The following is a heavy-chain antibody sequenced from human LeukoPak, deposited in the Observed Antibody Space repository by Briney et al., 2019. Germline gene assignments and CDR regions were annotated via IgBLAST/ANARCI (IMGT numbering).Heavy chain of an antibody. CDR2: IYHSGST. CDR3: ARRINFDSSGYQARSDY. D-gene: IGHD3-22*01. CDR1: GGSISSSNW. Sequence: SETLSLTWAVSGGSISSSNWWSWVRQPPGKGLEWIGEIYHSGSTYYNPSLKSRVTISVDTSKNQFSLKLSSVTAADTAVYYCARRINFDSSGYQARSDYWGQGTLVTVSS. J-gene: IGHJ4*02. V-gene: IGHV4-4*02.